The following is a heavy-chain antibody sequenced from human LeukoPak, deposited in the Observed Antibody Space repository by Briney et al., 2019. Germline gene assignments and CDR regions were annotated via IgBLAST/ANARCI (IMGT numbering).Heavy chain of an antibody. CDR3: ARDALQPGRGVFDY. CDR1: GGTFSSYT. Sequence: ASVKVSCKPSGGTFSSYTISWVRQAPGQGHECMGRIIPIFGTANYAQKFQGRVTLTADESTSTAYMELSSLRSEDTAVYYCARDALQPGRGVFDYWGQGTLVTVSS. V-gene: IGHV1-69*13. D-gene: IGHD3-10*01. J-gene: IGHJ4*02. CDR2: IIPIFGTA.